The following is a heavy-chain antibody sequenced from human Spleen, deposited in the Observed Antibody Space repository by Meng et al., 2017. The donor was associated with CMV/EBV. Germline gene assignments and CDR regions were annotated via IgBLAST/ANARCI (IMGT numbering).Heavy chain of an antibody. Sequence: GESLKISCAASGFSISASALHWVRQVSGKGLEWVGCIRSKAYNYATEYPASVKGRFTISRHDFKNTAYLQMNSLTTEDTAVYYCTAPWGSSSSWQNLRPYGVDVWGQGTTVTVSS. CDR2: IRSKAYNYAT. D-gene: IGHD6-6*01. CDR3: TAPWGSSSSWQNLRPYGVDV. CDR1: GFSISASA. V-gene: IGHV3-73*01. J-gene: IGHJ6*02.